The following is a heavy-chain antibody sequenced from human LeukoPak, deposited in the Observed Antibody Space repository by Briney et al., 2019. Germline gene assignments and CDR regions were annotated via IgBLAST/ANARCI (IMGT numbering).Heavy chain of an antibody. CDR3: ARTANDYDGSGFFDY. V-gene: IGHV3-53*01. J-gene: IGHJ4*01. D-gene: IGHD3-22*01. CDR1: GFTVSRNY. CDR2: IYSGGNT. Sequence: PGGSLRLSFAASGFTVSRNYMNWVRQAPGKGLEWVSVIYSGGNTHYADSVKGGFTISRDNAKNTLYLQMDRLRAEDTAVYYCARTANDYDGSGFFDYWGHGALVTVSS.